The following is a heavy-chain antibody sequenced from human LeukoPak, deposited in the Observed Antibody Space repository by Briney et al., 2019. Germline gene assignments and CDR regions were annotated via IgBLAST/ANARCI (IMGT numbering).Heavy chain of an antibody. CDR3: ARVAGGSYFDY. Sequence: PGGTLSLSCAASGFTVSSNYMSWVRQPPGKGLQWVAIFYSGGSTYHADSVKGRFTISRDNSKNPLCLQMNSLRVEDTAVYYCARVAGGSYFDYWGQGTLVTVSS. D-gene: IGHD1-26*01. J-gene: IGHJ4*02. CDR1: GFTVSSNY. CDR2: FYSGGST. V-gene: IGHV3-66*01.